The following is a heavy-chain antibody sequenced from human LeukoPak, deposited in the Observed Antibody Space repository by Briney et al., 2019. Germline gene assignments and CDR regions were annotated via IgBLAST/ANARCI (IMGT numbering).Heavy chain of an antibody. D-gene: IGHD2-2*01. CDR2: INAGNGNT. CDR1: GYTFTNYP. CDR3: LRFCSSTSCSADP. V-gene: IGHV1-3*01. J-gene: IGHJ5*02. Sequence: ASVKVSCKASGYTFTNYPMHWVRQAPGQRLEWMGWINAGNGNTKYSQKFQGRVTITRDTSASTAYMELSSLRSEDTAVYYCLRFCSSTSCSADPWGQGTLVTVSS.